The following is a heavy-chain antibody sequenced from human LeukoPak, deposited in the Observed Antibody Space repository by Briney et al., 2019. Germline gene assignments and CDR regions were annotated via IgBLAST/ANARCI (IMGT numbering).Heavy chain of an antibody. J-gene: IGHJ3*02. V-gene: IGHV4-39*07. CDR1: GGSISSSSYY. CDR3: ARDHLYSSGWYLGYDAFDI. D-gene: IGHD6-19*01. Sequence: PSETLSLTCTVSGGSISSSSYYWGWIRQPPGKGLEWIGSIYYSGSTNYNPSLKSRVTISVDTSKNQFSLKLSSVTAADTAVYYCARDHLYSSGWYLGYDAFDIWGQGTMVTVSS. CDR2: IYYSGST.